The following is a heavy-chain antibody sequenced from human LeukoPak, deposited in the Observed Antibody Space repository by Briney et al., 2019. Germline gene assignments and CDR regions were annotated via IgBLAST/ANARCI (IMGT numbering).Heavy chain of an antibody. J-gene: IGHJ6*03. D-gene: IGHD3-10*01. CDR2: ISGSGGST. V-gene: IGHV3-23*01. CDR3: AKDNAMVRGVIIVYYYYYMDV. Sequence: GGSLRLSCAASGFTFSSYGMSWVRQAPGKGLEWVSAISGSGGSTYYADSVKGRFTISRDNSKNTLYLQMNSLRAEDTAVYYCAKDNAMVRGVIIVYYYYYMDVWGKGTTVTVSS. CDR1: GFTFSSYG.